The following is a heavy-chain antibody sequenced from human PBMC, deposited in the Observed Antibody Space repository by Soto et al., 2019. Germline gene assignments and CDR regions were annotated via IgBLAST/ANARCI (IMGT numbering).Heavy chain of an antibody. J-gene: IGHJ4*02. Sequence: SETLSLTCAVYGGSFSGYYWSWIRQPPGKGLEWIGEINHSGSTNYNPSLKSRVTISVDTSKNQFFLKLSSVTAADTAVYYCARHRWSGYILFDYWGQGTLVTVSS. CDR1: GGSFSGYY. D-gene: IGHD3-3*01. V-gene: IGHV4-34*01. CDR3: ARHRWSGYILFDY. CDR2: INHSGST.